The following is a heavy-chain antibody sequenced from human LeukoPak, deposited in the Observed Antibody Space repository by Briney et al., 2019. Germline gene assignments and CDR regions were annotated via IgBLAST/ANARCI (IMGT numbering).Heavy chain of an antibody. CDR1: SYTFTSYG. V-gene: IGHV1-18*01. J-gene: IGHJ4*02. CDR2: ISAYNGNT. D-gene: IGHD6-13*01. CDR3: ARCPQQQLLYLFDY. Sequence: ASVKVSCKASSYTFTSYGISWVRQAPGQGLEWMGWISAYNGNTNYAQKLQGRVTMTTDTSTSTAYMELRSLRSDDTAVYYCARCPQQQLLYLFDYWGQGTLVTVSS.